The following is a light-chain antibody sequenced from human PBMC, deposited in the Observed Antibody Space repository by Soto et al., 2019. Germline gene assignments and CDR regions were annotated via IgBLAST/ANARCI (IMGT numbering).Light chain of an antibody. Sequence: DIQVTQCPSSLXAXXXXXXTXXXXASQRISNYLNWYQQKPGKAPKLLIYAASSLQSGVPSRFSGSGSGTDFTLTISSLQPEDFTTYYCQQSYSSPITFGQGTRLEI. CDR1: QRISNY. CDR3: QQSYSSPIT. CDR2: AAS. V-gene: IGKV1-39*01. J-gene: IGKJ5*01.